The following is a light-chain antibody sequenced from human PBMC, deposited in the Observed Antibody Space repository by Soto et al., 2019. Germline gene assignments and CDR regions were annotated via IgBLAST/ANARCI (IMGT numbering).Light chain of an antibody. CDR1: SSDVGAYNY. J-gene: IGLJ2*01. CDR3: SSYTSGNTLV. Sequence: QSALTQPASVSGSPGQSITISCTGTSSDVGAYNYVSWYQQHPGKAPKLMIFEVSDRPSGVSNRFSGPKSGNTASLTISGLQAEGEADYYCSSYTSGNTLVFGGGTKLTVL. V-gene: IGLV2-14*01. CDR2: EVS.